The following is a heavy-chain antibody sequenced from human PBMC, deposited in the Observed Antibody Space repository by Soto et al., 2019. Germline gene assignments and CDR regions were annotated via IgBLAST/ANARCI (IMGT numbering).Heavy chain of an antibody. CDR3: ARDGGAGTPFDS. CDR2: IMSDGENT. CDR1: GFSLNNYW. Sequence: PGGSLRLSCAASGFSLNNYWMHWVRQDPGKGWMWVSRIMSDGENTRYADSVKGRFTISRDNARNTLYLQMGSLRVEDTAVYYCARDGGAGTPFDSWGQGALVTVSS. D-gene: IGHD1-1*01. V-gene: IGHV3-74*01. J-gene: IGHJ4*02.